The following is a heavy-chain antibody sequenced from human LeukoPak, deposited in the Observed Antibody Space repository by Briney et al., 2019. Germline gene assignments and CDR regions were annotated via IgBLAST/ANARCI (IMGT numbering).Heavy chain of an antibody. J-gene: IGHJ4*02. D-gene: IGHD5-12*01. CDR1: GFTFSSYA. CDR2: ISGSGGST. CDR3: AKDRVATIRGYFDY. V-gene: IGHV3-23*01. Sequence: GGSLRLSCAASGFTFSSYAMSWVRQAPGKGLEWVSAISGSGGSTYYADSVKGRFTISRDNSKNTLYLQMNSLRAEETAVYYCAKDRVATIRGYFDYWGQGTQVTVSS.